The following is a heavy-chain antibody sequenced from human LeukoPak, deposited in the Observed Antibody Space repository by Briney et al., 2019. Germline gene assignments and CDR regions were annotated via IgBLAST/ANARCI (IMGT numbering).Heavy chain of an antibody. Sequence: PGGSLRLSCAASGFTFSSYWMSWVRQAPGKGLEWVANIKQDGSEKYYVDSVKGRFTISRDNAKNSLYLQMNSLRVEDTAMYYCASGLGTMIVVVITDWGQGTLVTVSS. CDR1: GFTFSSYW. CDR3: ASGLGTMIVVVITD. V-gene: IGHV3-7*01. J-gene: IGHJ4*02. D-gene: IGHD3-22*01. CDR2: IKQDGSEK.